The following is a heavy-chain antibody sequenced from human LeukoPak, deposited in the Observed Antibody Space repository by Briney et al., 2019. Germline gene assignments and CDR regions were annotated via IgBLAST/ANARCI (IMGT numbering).Heavy chain of an antibody. V-gene: IGHV1-2*02. CDR1: GYTFTGYY. D-gene: IGHD6-19*01. CDR3: ARAFTSLEWLAHQDYYFDY. J-gene: IGHJ4*02. CDR2: INPNSGGT. Sequence: GASVKVSCTASGYTFTGYYMHWVRQAPGQGLEWMGWINPNSGGTNYAQKFQGRVTITRDTSISTAYMELSRLRSDDTAVYYCARAFTSLEWLAHQDYYFDYWGQGTLVTVSS.